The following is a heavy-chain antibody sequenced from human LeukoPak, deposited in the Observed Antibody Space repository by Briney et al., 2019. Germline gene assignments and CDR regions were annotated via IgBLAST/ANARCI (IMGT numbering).Heavy chain of an antibody. V-gene: IGHV3-30-3*01. CDR1: GFTFSSYA. J-gene: IGHJ6*02. Sequence: GRSLRLSCAASGFTFSSYAMHLVRQAPGKGLEWVAVISYDGSNKYYADSVKGRFTISRDNSKNTLYLQMNSLRAEDTAVYYCARDLYSSGLKDYYYYGMDVWGQGTTVTVSS. CDR2: ISYDGSNK. D-gene: IGHD6-19*01. CDR3: ARDLYSSGLKDYYYYGMDV.